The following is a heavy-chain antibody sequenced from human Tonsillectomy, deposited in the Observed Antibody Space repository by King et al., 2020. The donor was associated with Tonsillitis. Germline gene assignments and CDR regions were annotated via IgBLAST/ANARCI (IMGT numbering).Heavy chain of an antibody. V-gene: IGHV1-2*02. D-gene: IGHD1-26*01. Sequence: QLVQSGAEVKKPGASVNVSCKASGYTFTGYYMHWVRQAPGQGPEWMGWINPKRGGTNYAQKFQGRVTMTRDTSISTVYMELNSLGSDATAVYYCAKVGGSGGYYYGLDVWGQGTTVTVSS. J-gene: IGHJ6*02. CDR2: INPKRGGT. CDR1: GYTFTGYY. CDR3: AKVGGSGGYYYGLDV.